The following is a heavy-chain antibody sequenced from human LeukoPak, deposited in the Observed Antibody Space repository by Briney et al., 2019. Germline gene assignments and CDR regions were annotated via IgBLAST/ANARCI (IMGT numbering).Heavy chain of an antibody. CDR3: AKNEDPYYYGSGACDY. Sequence: PGGSLRLSCAASGFTVSSTYMSWVRQAPGKGLEWVSVIYSGGGTYYADSVKGRFTISRDNSKNTLYLQMNSLRAEDTAVYYCAKNEDPYYYGSGACDYWGQGTLVTVSS. V-gene: IGHV3-66*01. D-gene: IGHD3-10*01. CDR1: GFTVSSTY. CDR2: IYSGGGT. J-gene: IGHJ4*02.